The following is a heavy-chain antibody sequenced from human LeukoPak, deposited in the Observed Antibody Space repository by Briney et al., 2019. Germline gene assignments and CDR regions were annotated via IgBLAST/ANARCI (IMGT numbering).Heavy chain of an antibody. CDR3: ARVGNRGRTYSSGWYFGDMSMDV. D-gene: IGHD6-19*01. CDR1: GGTFSSYA. CDR2: IIPILGIA. J-gene: IGHJ6*02. Sequence: SVKVSCKASGGTFSSYAISWVRQAPRQGLEWMGRIIPILGIANYAQKFQGRVTITADKSTSTAYMELSSLRSEDTAVYYCARVGNRGRTYSSGWYFGDMSMDVWGQGTTVTVSS. V-gene: IGHV1-69*04.